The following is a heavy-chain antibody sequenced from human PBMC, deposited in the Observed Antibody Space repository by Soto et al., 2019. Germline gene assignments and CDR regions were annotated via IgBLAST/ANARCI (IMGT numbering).Heavy chain of an antibody. CDR1: GGTFSSYT. D-gene: IGHD3-10*01. CDR2: IIPILGIA. CDR3: ARHKLYGSGTGAGYGMDV. J-gene: IGHJ6*02. V-gene: IGHV1-69*02. Sequence: GASVKVSCKASGGTFSSYTISWVRQAPGQGLEWMGRIIPILGIANYAQKFQGRVTITADKSASTAYMELSSLRPEDTAVYYCARHKLYGSGTGAGYGMDVWGQGTTVTVSS.